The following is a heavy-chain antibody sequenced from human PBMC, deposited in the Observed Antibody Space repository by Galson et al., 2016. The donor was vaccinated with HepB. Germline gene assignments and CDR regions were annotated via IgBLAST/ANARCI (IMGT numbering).Heavy chain of an antibody. J-gene: IGHJ4*02. V-gene: IGHV4-39*01. CDR1: GGSISSSGSY. CDR2: IYHSGST. CDR3: ARRGVSRTVLMWFGASYYFDY. Sequence: ETLSLTCTVSGGSISSSGSYWGWIRRPPGKGLEWIGNIYHSGSTFYNPSLKSRVTISVDTSKNQFFLKRSSVTAADTAVYYCARRGVSRTVLMWFGASYYFDYWGQGTLVTVSS. D-gene: IGHD3-10*01.